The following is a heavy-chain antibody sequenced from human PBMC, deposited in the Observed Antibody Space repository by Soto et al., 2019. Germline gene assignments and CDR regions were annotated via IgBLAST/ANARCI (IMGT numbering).Heavy chain of an antibody. CDR2: IKSKTDGGTT. CDR1: GFTFSNAW. V-gene: IGHV3-15*01. J-gene: IGHJ4*02. CDR3: TTVLITMVRGVQREIDY. Sequence: GGSLRLCCAASGFTFSNAWMSWVRQAPGKGLEWVGRIKSKTDGGTTDYAAPVKGRFTISRDDSKNTLYLQMNSLKTEDTAVYYCTTVLITMVRGVQREIDYWGQGTLVTVSS. D-gene: IGHD3-10*01.